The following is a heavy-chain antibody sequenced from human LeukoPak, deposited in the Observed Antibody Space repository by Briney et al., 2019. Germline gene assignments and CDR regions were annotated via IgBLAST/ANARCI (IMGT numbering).Heavy chain of an antibody. CDR3: ARQAMVRGVPDY. V-gene: IGHV5-51*01. J-gene: IGHJ4*02. CDR2: IYPGDSDT. Sequence: GESLKISCKGSGYNITSYWIGWVRQMLGKGLEWMGNIYPGDSDTRYSPSFQGQVTISADKSISTAYLQWRSLRASDTAMYYCARQAMVRGVPDYWGQGTLVTVSS. D-gene: IGHD3-10*01. CDR1: GYNITSYW.